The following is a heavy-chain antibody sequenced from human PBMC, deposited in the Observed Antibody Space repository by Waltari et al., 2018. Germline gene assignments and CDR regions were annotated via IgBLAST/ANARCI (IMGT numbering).Heavy chain of an antibody. V-gene: IGHV3-33*01. D-gene: IGHD6-6*01. CDR1: GFTFSSYG. CDR3: ARDRRSSSSYYYYYGMDV. J-gene: IGHJ6*02. Sequence: QVQLVESGGGVVQPGRSLRLSCAASGFTFSSYGMHWVRQAPGKGLEWVAVIWYDGSNKDYADSVKGRFTISRDNSKNTLYLQMNSLRAEDTAVYYCARDRRSSSSYYYYYGMDVWGQGTTVTVSS. CDR2: IWYDGSNK.